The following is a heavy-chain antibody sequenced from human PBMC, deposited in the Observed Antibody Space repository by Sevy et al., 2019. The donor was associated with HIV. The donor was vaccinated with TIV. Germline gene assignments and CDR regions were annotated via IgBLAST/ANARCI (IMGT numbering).Heavy chain of an antibody. Sequence: ASVKVSCKASGYTFTSYAMHWVRQAPGQRLEWMGWINAGNGNTKYSQKFQGTVTITRDTSASTAYMELSSLRSEDTAVYYCARAGWNVVVTAQDYWGQGTLVTVSS. J-gene: IGHJ4*02. V-gene: IGHV1-3*01. CDR2: INAGNGNT. D-gene: IGHD2-21*02. CDR3: ARAGWNVVVTAQDY. CDR1: GYTFTSYA.